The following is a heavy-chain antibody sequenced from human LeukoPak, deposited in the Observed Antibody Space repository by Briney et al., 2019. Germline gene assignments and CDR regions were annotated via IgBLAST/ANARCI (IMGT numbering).Heavy chain of an antibody. CDR1: GFTFSSFW. Sequence: PGGSLRLSCAASGFTFSSFWMSWVRQAPGKGLEWVAKIKQDGSEKYYVDSVKGRFTISRDNAKNSVYLQMNSLRAEDTAVYYCARDSPGITIFGVVTPNGGQGTLVTVSS. D-gene: IGHD3-3*01. CDR2: IKQDGSEK. V-gene: IGHV3-7*05. CDR3: ARDSPGITIFGVVTPN. J-gene: IGHJ4*02.